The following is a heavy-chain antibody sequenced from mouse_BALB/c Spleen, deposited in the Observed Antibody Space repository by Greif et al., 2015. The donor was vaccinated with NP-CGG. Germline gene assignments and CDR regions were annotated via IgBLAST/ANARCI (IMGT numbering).Heavy chain of an antibody. Sequence: EVQGVESGGGLVKPGGSLKLSCAASGFTFSSCAMSWVRQTPEKRLEWVATISSGGSYTYYPDSVKGRFTISRDNAKNTLYLQMSSLRSEDTAMYYCAKVYYGNYEDAMDYWGQGTSVTVSS. CDR3: AKVYYGNYEDAMDY. CDR1: GFTFSSCA. CDR2: ISSGGSYT. J-gene: IGHJ4*01. D-gene: IGHD2-1*01. V-gene: IGHV5-9-3*01.